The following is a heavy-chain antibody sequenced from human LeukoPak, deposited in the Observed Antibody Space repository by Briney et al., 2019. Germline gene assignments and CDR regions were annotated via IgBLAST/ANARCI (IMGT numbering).Heavy chain of an antibody. D-gene: IGHD3-10*01. J-gene: IGHJ4*02. CDR2: IIPILGIA. CDR3: ARERFGELFHSTFDY. Sequence: SVKVSCKASGGTFSSYAISWVRQAPGQGLEWMGRIIPILGIANYAQKFQGRVTITADKSTSTAYMELSSLRSEDTAVYYCARERFGELFHSTFDYWGQGTLVTVSS. V-gene: IGHV1-69*04. CDR1: GGTFSSYA.